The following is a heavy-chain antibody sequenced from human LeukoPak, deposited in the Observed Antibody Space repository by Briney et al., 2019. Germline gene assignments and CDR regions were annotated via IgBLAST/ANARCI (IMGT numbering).Heavy chain of an antibody. J-gene: IGHJ4*02. CDR1: GFTFSSYG. Sequence: SGGSLRLSCAASGFTFSSYGMHWVRQAPGKGLEWVAFIRYDGSNKYYADSVKGRFTISRDNSKNTLYLQMNSLRAEDTAVYYCAKDQYYYDSSGYAAFDYWGQGTLVTVSS. CDR2: IRYDGSNK. CDR3: AKDQYYYDSSGYAAFDY. D-gene: IGHD3-22*01. V-gene: IGHV3-30*02.